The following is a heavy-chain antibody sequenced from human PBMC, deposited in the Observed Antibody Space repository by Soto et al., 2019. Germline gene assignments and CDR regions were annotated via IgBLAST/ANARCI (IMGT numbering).Heavy chain of an antibody. D-gene: IGHD3-3*01. CDR2: IIPIFGTA. V-gene: IGHV1-69*06. Sequence: SVKVSCKASGGTFSSYAISWVRQAPGQGLEWMGGIIPIFGTANYAQKFQGRVTITADKSTSTAYMELSSLRSEDTAVYYCARSTYDFWSGYSLYYFDYWGQGTLVTVS. CDR3: ARSTYDFWSGYSLYYFDY. CDR1: GGTFSSYA. J-gene: IGHJ4*02.